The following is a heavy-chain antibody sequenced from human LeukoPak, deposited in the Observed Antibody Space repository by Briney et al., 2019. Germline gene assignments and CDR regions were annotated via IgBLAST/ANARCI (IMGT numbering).Heavy chain of an antibody. CDR2: ISHSGIT. J-gene: IGHJ4*02. Sequence: SETLSPTCTVSGGSISTYYWSWIRQPPGKGLEWIGYISHSGITRYNPSLKSRLTMSVDTSKNQFSLKLSSVTAADTAVYYCARVGSYSFDYWGRGTLVTVSA. V-gene: IGHV4-59*01. D-gene: IGHD6-13*01. CDR1: GGSISTYY. CDR3: ARVGSYSFDY.